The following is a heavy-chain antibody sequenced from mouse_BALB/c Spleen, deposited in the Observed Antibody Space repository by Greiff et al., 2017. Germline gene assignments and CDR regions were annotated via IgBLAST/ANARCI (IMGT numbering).Heavy chain of an antibody. Sequence: QVQLKESGPGLVAPSQSLSITCTVSGFSLSRYSVHWVRQPPGKGLEWLGMIWGDGSTDYNSALKSRLSISKDNSKSQVFLKMNSLQTDDTARYYCARDRGYDYGYYAMDYWGQGTSVTVSS. CDR2: IWGDGST. J-gene: IGHJ4*01. V-gene: IGHV2-6-4*01. D-gene: IGHD2-4*01. CDR1: GFSLSRYS. CDR3: ARDRGYDYGYYAMDY.